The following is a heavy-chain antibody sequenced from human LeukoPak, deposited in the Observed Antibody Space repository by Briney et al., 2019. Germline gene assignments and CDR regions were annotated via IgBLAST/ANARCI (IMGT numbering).Heavy chain of an antibody. V-gene: IGHV6-1*01. CDR1: GDSVSSNSAA. CDR2: TYYRSKWYN. D-gene: IGHD3-16*01. J-gene: IGHJ4*02. CDR3: ARFDYGAPDY. Sequence: SPTLSLTRAISGDSVSSNSAAWNWIRHSPSRGPERLGRTYYRSKWYNEYTASVKSRISINADTSKNQFSLQLKSVTSGDTAVYYCARFDYGAPDYWGQGTLVTVSS.